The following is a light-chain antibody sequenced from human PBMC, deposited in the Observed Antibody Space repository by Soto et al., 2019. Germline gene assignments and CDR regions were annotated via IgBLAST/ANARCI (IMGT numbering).Light chain of an antibody. CDR2: GAS. J-gene: IGKJ5*01. CDR3: RQYNNWPPIT. CDR1: QSVRSN. V-gene: IGKV3-15*01. Sequence: IVMTQSPATLSVSPGERTTLSCSASQSVRSNLAWYQQKPGQAPRLLIYGASTRATAIPARFSGSGSGTEFTLTISSLQSEDFAIYYCRQYNNWPPITFGQGTRLEI.